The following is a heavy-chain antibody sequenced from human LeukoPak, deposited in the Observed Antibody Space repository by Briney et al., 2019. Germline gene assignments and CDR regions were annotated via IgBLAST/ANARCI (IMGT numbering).Heavy chain of an antibody. D-gene: IGHD3-22*01. CDR1: GYTFTTYY. CDR2: INPSGGSP. Sequence: ASVKVSCKASGYTFTTYYIHWVRQAPGQGLEWLGIINPSGGSPTYAQKFQGRVTMTRDTSTSTVYMELSSLRSDDTAVDYCARVGSVDTSGYYDYWGQGTLVTVSS. CDR3: ARVGSVDTSGYYDY. J-gene: IGHJ4*02. V-gene: IGHV1-46*01.